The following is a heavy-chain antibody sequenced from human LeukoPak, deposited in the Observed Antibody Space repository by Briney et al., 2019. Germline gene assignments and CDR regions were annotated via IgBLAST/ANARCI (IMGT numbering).Heavy chain of an antibody. J-gene: IGHJ5*02. D-gene: IGHD3-10*01. V-gene: IGHV3-30*03. CDR3: ARANMVRGVGSFFDRNWFDP. CDR2: ISYDGGKR. Sequence: GGSLRLSCAASGFTFDDYAMHWVRQAPGKGLEWVAFISYDGGKRFFGESVKGRFTIARDNSENTVSLQMNTLKTEDTAVYYCARANMVRGVGSFFDRNWFDPWGQGTLVTVSS. CDR1: GFTFDDYA.